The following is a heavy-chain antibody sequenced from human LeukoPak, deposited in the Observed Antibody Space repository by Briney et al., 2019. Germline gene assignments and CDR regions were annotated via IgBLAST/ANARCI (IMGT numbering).Heavy chain of an antibody. V-gene: IGHV4-61*02. CDR2: IYTSGST. J-gene: IGHJ2*01. CDR3: AREIATPYYYDSSGFSWYFDL. CDR1: GCSISSGSYY. D-gene: IGHD3-22*01. Sequence: SQTLSLTCTVSGCSISSGSYYWRWIRQPAGKGLEWIGRIYTSGSTNYNPSLKSRVTISVDTSKNQCSLKLNSVTAADTAVYYCAREIATPYYYDSSGFSWYFDLWGRGTLVTVSS.